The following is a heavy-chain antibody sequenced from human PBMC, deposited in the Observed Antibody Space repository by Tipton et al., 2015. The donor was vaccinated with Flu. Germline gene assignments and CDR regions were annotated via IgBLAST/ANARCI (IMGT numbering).Heavy chain of an antibody. CDR1: GGSINSHY. V-gene: IGHV4-4*07. D-gene: IGHD4-17*01. CDR2: FYTNGGT. CDR3: AGGAFGDPRFAAVSL. J-gene: IGHJ3*01. Sequence: TLSLTCNVSGGSINSHYWSWIRLSAGKGLEWIGRFYTNGGTNYNPSLQGRVTVSVDTSKSQFSLRLTSVTAADTALYYCAGGAFGDPRFAAVSLWGQGTMVTVSP.